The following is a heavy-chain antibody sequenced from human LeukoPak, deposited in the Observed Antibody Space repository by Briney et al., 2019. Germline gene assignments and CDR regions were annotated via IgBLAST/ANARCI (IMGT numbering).Heavy chain of an antibody. D-gene: IGHD5-24*01. J-gene: IGHJ4*02. V-gene: IGHV1-69*05. CDR1: GYTFTSYG. CDR2: IIPIFGTA. Sequence: ASVKVSCKASGYTFTSYGISWVRQAPGQGLEWMGRIIPIFGTANYAQKFQGRVTITTDESTSTAYMELSSLRSEDTAVYYCARNVEMASLDYWGQGTLVTVSS. CDR3: ARNVEMASLDY.